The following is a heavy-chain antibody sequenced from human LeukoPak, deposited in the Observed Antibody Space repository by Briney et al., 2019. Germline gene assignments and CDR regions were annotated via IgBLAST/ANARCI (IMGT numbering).Heavy chain of an antibody. CDR3: ARGGCSSTSCPYYYYYMDV. V-gene: IGHV1-8*01. CDR1: GYTFTSYD. J-gene: IGHJ6*03. Sequence: GASVKVSCKASGYTFTSYDINWVRQGTGQGLEWMGWMNPNSGNTGYAQKFQGRVTMTRNTSISTAYMGLSSLRSEDTAVYYCARGGCSSTSCPYYYYYMDVWGKGTTVTVSS. CDR2: MNPNSGNT. D-gene: IGHD2-2*01.